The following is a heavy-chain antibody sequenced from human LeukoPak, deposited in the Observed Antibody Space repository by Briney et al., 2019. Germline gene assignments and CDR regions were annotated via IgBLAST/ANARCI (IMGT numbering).Heavy chain of an antibody. Sequence: GGSLRLSCAASGFTFSSYAMHWVRQAPGEGLEWVAVISYDGSNKYYADSVKGRFTISRGNSKNTLYLQMNSLRAEDTAVYYCARDPGYDCSGGSCPSYYGMDVWGQGTTVTVSS. J-gene: IGHJ6*02. CDR2: ISYDGSNK. CDR1: GFTFSSYA. CDR3: ARDPGYDCSGGSCPSYYGMDV. D-gene: IGHD2-15*01. V-gene: IGHV3-30-3*01.